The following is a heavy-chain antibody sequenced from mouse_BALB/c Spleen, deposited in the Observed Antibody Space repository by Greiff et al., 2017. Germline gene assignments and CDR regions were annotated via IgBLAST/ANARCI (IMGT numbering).Heavy chain of an antibody. D-gene: IGHD1-1*01. Sequence: EVKLVESGGDLVKPGGSLKLSCAASGFTFSSYGMSWVRQTPDKRLEWVATISSGGSYTYYPDSVKGRFTISRDNAKNTLYLQMSSLKSEDTAMYYCARGDYYGSRDWYFDVWGAGTTVTVSS. CDR1: GFTFSSYG. V-gene: IGHV5-6*01. CDR3: ARGDYYGSRDWYFDV. J-gene: IGHJ1*01. CDR2: ISSGGSYT.